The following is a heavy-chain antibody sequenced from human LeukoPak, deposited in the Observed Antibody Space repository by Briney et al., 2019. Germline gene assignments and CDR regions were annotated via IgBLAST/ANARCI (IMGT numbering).Heavy chain of an antibody. CDR2: IYPGDSDT. CDR1: GYSFTSYW. V-gene: IGHV5-51*01. J-gene: IGHJ6*02. Sequence: PGESLKISCKGSGYSFTSYWIGWVRQMPGKGLEWMGIIYPGDSDTRYSPSFQGQVTISADKSISTAYLQWSSLKASDTAMYYCARQGTTVTSSLYYYYYYGMDVWGQGTTVTVSS. D-gene: IGHD4-17*01. CDR3: ARQGTTVTSSLYYYYYYGMDV.